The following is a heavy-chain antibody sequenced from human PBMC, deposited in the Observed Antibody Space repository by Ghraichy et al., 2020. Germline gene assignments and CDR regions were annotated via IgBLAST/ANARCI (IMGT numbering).Heavy chain of an antibody. CDR3: PVATRNAGLLDF. D-gene: IGHD1-14*01. J-gene: IGHJ4*02. V-gene: IGHV4-39*01. CDR1: GAFIGSKSNF. Sequence: SETLSLTCTVSGAFIGSKSNFLAWIRQTPGKGLQFLASVNYSGNTHYNSSLKSRVTVSSDMSRKQFSLTLTSVTAADTAVYYCPVATRNAGLLDFWGQGSLVTVFS. CDR2: VNYSGNT.